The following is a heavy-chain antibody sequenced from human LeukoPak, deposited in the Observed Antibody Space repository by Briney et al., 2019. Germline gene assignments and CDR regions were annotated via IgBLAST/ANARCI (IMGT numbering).Heavy chain of an antibody. CDR1: GGSISSSSYY. CDR2: IYYSGST. D-gene: IGHD2-2*01. J-gene: IGHJ4*02. CDR3: ARYQTEIVVVPAAMVDY. Sequence: PSETLSLTCTVSGGSISSSSYYWGWIRQPPGKGLEWIGSIYYSGSTYYNPSLKSRVTISVDTSKNQFSLKLSSVTAADTAVYYCARYQTEIVVVPAAMVDYWGQGTLVTVSS. V-gene: IGHV4-39*01.